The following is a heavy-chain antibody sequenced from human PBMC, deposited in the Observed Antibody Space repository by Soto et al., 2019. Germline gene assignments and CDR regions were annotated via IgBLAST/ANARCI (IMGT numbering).Heavy chain of an antibody. CDR3: ASHYDMWGAYLSPLDS. Sequence: QVQLVESGGDLVKPGGSLRLSCAASGYTFSDYYMSWIRQAPGKGLEWISYIDTSGTKIYYADSVKGRFTITRDNAKNSLYLEMNRLKDDDTAVYYCASHYDMWGAYLSPLDSWGQGTLVTVSS. V-gene: IGHV3-11*01. CDR1: GYTFSDYY. D-gene: IGHD3-9*01. J-gene: IGHJ4*02. CDR2: IDTSGTKI.